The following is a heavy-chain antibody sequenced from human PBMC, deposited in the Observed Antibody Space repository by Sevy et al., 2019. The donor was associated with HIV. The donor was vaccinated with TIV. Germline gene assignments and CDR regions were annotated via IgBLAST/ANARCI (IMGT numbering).Heavy chain of an antibody. CDR3: GKDFTGYKGMDV. V-gene: IGHV3-30*18. CDR1: GISFSTSG. CDR2: ISYHGRDK. J-gene: IGHJ6*02. Sequence: GGSLRLSCVVSGISFSTSGMHWVRQAPGKGLEWVAVISYHGRDKFYAESVKGRSIISRDNSKNMLYLQMNSLRAEATAVYYCGKDFTGYKGMDVWGQGTMVTVSS. D-gene: IGHD5-18*01.